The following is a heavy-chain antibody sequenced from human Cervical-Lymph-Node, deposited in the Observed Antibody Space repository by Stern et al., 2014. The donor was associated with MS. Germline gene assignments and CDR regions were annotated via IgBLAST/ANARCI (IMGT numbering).Heavy chain of an antibody. CDR2: IIPIIGLA. D-gene: IGHD2-15*01. CDR1: GGTFSSSYA. J-gene: IGHJ5*01. Sequence: VQLVESGAEVKKPGSSVKVSCKASGGTFSSSYAVSWVRQAPGQGLEWMGRIIPIIGLATSAPKLQRRVTITAEQSTSIVYMELSSLTSEDTAVYYCARGIVANRAAATLHNLFDSWGQGTRVTVSS. CDR3: ARGIVANRAAATLHNLFDS. V-gene: IGHV1-69*04.